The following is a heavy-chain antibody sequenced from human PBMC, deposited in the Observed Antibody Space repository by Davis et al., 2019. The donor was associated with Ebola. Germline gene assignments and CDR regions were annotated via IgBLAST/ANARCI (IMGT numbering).Heavy chain of an antibody. D-gene: IGHD6-19*01. CDR1: GFTFSSYS. V-gene: IGHV3-21*01. J-gene: IGHJ4*02. CDR2: ISSSSSYI. CDR3: AREAGYSSGFDY. Sequence: GESLKISCAASGFTFSSYSMNWVRQAPGKGLEWVSSISSSSSYIYYADSVKGRFTISRDNAKNSLYLQMNSLRAEDTAVYYCAREAGYSSGFDYWGQGTLVTVSS.